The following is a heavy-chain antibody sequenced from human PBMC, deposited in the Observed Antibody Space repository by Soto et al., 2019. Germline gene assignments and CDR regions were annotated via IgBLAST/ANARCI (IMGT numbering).Heavy chain of an antibody. V-gene: IGHV4-30-4*01. J-gene: IGHJ6*02. Sequence: PAESLSLTCTVSGGSISSGDYYWSWIRQPPGKGLEWIGYIYYSGSTYYNPSLKSRVTISVDTSKNQFSLKLSSVTAADTAVYYCARDELGIGHYYGMAVPGQRTTVTASS. D-gene: IGHD7-27*01. CDR1: GGSISSGDYY. CDR2: IYYSGST. CDR3: ARDELGIGHYYGMAV.